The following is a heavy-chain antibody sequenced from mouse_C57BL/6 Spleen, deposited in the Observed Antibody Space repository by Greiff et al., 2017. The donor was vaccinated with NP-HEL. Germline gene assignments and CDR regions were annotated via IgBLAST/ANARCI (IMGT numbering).Heavy chain of an antibody. CDR3: ASGYGYFDN. Sequence: VQLQESGPELVKPGASVKISCKASGYAFSSSWMNWVKQRPGKGLEWIGRIYPGDGDTNYKGKFKGKATLTADKSSSTAYMQLSSLTSEDSAVYFCASGYGYFDNWGQGATLTVSS. CDR1: GYAFSSSW. D-gene: IGHD2-2*01. V-gene: IGHV1-82*01. CDR2: IYPGDGDT. J-gene: IGHJ2*01.